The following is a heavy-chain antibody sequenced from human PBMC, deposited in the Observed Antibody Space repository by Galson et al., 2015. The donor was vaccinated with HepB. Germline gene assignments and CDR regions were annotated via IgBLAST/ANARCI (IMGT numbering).Heavy chain of an antibody. CDR2: ISRKSNYI. J-gene: IGHJ5*02. D-gene: IGHD3-3*01. CDR3: ARPPVGAPDSRTPLHNVDA. Sequence: SLRLSCADSRFTFNTYSMNWVRRAPGKGLELVSYISRKSNYIYYADSVKGRFTISRGNAKNSLFLQMNSLRAEDTAVYFCARPPVGAPDSRTPLHNVDAGGQGAKVLVSS. V-gene: IGHV3-21*01. CDR1: RFTFNTYS.